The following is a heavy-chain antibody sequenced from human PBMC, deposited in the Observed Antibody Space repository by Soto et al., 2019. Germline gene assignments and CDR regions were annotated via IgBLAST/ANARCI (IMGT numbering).Heavy chain of an antibody. CDR3: ASNYYGSGSYAFQSCGIYYYYYGMDV. CDR1: GGTFSRYA. CDR2: IIPIFGTA. D-gene: IGHD3-10*01. V-gene: IGHV1-69*06. J-gene: IGHJ6*02. Sequence: AVKVSCKACGGTFSRYAISWVRQAPGQGLEWMGGIIPIFGTANYAQKFQGRVTITADKSTSTAYMELSSLRSEDTAVYYCASNYYGSGSYAFQSCGIYYYYYGMDVWGQGTTVTVSS.